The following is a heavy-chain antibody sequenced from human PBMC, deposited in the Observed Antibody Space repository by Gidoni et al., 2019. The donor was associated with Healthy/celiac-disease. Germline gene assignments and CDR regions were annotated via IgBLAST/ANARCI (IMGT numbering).Heavy chain of an antibody. CDR3: ARDSVWGIWRRPAAIIPLWYFDL. J-gene: IGHJ2*01. Sequence: NYNPSLKSRVTISVDTSKNQFSLKLSSVTAADTAVYYCARDSVWGIWRRPAAIIPLWYFDLWGRGTLVTVSS. V-gene: IGHV4-61*02. D-gene: IGHD2-2*02.